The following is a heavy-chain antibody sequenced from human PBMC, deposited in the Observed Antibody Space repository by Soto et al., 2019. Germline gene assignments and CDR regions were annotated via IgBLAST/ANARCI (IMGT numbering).Heavy chain of an antibody. Sequence: QVQLQESGPGLVKPSETLSLTCTVSGGSSITYYWSWIRQPPGKGLEWIGYIYYSGSTNYNPSLKSRVTISVDTSKNQFSLKLSSVTAADTAVYYCARGNYGGTWYYFGYWGQGTLVTVSS. D-gene: IGHD4-17*01. CDR2: IYYSGST. CDR1: GGSSITYY. J-gene: IGHJ4*02. V-gene: IGHV4-59*01. CDR3: ARGNYGGTWYYFGY.